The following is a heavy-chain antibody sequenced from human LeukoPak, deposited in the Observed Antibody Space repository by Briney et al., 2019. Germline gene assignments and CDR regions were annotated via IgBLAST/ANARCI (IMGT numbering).Heavy chain of an antibody. V-gene: IGHV3-74*01. CDR1: GSYW. D-gene: IGHD2/OR15-2a*01. Sequence: GGSLRLSCAASGSYWMYWVRQAPGKGLVWVSHINSDGSWTSYADSVKGRFTISKDNAKNTVYLQMNNLRAEDTAVYYCVSFYETYWGRGTLVTVSS. CDR2: INSDGSWT. CDR3: VSFYETY. J-gene: IGHJ4*02.